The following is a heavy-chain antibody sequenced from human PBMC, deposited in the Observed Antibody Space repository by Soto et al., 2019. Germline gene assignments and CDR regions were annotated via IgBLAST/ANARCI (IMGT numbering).Heavy chain of an antibody. CDR2: INPNSGGT. Sequence: GASVKVSCKASGYTFTGYYMHWVRQAPGQGLEWMGWINPNSGGTNYAQKFQGRVTMTRDTSISTACMELSRLRSDDTAVYYCARATYYYDSSGYYPPLPNAFDIWGLGTMVTVSS. D-gene: IGHD3-22*01. CDR1: GYTFTGYY. J-gene: IGHJ3*02. CDR3: ARATYYYDSSGYYPPLPNAFDI. V-gene: IGHV1-2*02.